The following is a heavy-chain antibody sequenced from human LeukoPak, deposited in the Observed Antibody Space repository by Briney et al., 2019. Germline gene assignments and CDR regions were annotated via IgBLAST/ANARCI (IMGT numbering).Heavy chain of an antibody. CDR3: AAQPISGGTPEGYFDY. Sequence: SQTLSLTCTVSGGSISSGGYYWSWIRQPPGKGLEWIGEINHSGSTNYNPSLKSRVTISVDTSKIQFSLKLSSVTAADTAVYYCAAQPISGGTPEGYFDYWGQGTLVTVSS. CDR2: INHSGST. V-gene: IGHV4-30-2*01. J-gene: IGHJ4*02. CDR1: GGSISSGGYY. D-gene: IGHD4-23*01.